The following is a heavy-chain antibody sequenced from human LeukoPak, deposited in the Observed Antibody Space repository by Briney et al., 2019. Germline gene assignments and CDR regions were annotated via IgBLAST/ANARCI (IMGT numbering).Heavy chain of an antibody. J-gene: IGHJ3*02. D-gene: IGHD5-18*01. CDR2: ISGSGGST. CDR1: GFTFSIYA. V-gene: IGHV3-23*01. Sequence: PGGSLRLSCAASGFTFSIYAMSWVRQAPGKGLEWVSAISGSGGSTYYADSVKGRFTISRDNSKNTLYLQMNSLRAEDTAVYYCAKDLRGYSYGYFTERVAFDIWGQGTMVTVSS. CDR3: AKDLRGYSYGYFTERVAFDI.